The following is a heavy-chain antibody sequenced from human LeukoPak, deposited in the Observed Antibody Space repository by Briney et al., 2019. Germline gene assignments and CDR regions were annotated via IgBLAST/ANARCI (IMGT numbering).Heavy chain of an antibody. Sequence: PGGSLRLSCAASGITVTDNFMTWVRQAPGKGLEWVSYISSSSSTIYYADSVKGRFTISRDNAKNSLYLQMNSLRDEDTAVYYCARETPYGDDAFDIWGQGTMVTVSS. CDR3: ARETPYGDDAFDI. CDR1: GITVTDNF. J-gene: IGHJ3*02. V-gene: IGHV3-48*02. CDR2: ISSSSSTI. D-gene: IGHD4-17*01.